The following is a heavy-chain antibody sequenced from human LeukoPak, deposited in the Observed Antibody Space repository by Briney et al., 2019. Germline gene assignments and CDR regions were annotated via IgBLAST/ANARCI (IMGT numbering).Heavy chain of an antibody. J-gene: IGHJ4*02. CDR1: GGTFSSYA. CDR3: ARAPLYSSGWYLPLDY. D-gene: IGHD6-19*01. CDR2: IIPIFGTA. V-gene: IGHV1-69*13. Sequence: SVKVSCKASGGTFSSYAISWVRQAPGQGLEWMGGIIPIFGTANYAQKFQGRVTIIADESTSIAYMELSSLRSEDTAVYYCARAPLYSSGWYLPLDYWGQGTLVTVSS.